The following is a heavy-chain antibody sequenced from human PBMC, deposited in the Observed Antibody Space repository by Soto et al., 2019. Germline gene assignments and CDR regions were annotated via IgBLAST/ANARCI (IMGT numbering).Heavy chain of an antibody. D-gene: IGHD6-19*01. V-gene: IGHV6-1*01. CDR3: ARDTPVAGYYYYGMDV. Sequence: PSQTLSLTCVISGDSVSSNSAAWNWIRQSPSRGLEWLGRTYYRSKWYNDYAVSVKSRITINPDTSKNQFSLQLNSVTPEDTAVYYCARDTPVAGYYYYGMDVWGQGTTVTVSS. J-gene: IGHJ6*02. CDR1: GDSVSSNSAA. CDR2: TYYRSKWYN.